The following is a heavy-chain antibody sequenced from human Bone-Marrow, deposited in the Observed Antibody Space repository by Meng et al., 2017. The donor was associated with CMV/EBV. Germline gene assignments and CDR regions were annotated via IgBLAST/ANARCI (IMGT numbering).Heavy chain of an antibody. Sequence: GGSLRLSCAASGFTFSSYGMHWVRQAPGKGLEWVAFIRYDGSNKYYADSVKGRFTISRDNSKNTLYLQMNSLRAEDTALYYCARVGYCSSTSCYTHAFDIWGQGTMVTVSS. CDR1: GFTFSSYG. CDR2: IRYDGSNK. CDR3: ARVGYCSSTSCYTHAFDI. V-gene: IGHV3-30*02. J-gene: IGHJ3*02. D-gene: IGHD2-2*02.